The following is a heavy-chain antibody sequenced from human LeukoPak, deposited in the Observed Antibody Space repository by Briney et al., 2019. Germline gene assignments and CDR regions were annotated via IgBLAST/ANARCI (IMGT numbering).Heavy chain of an antibody. CDR1: GFTFSSYA. Sequence: GGSLRLSCAASGFTFSSYAMSWVRQASGKGLEWVSAISGSGGSTYYADSVKGRFTISRDNSKNTLYLQMNSLRAEDTAVYYCAKDRYYYGSGSPYFDYWGQGTLVTVSS. D-gene: IGHD3-10*01. V-gene: IGHV3-23*01. J-gene: IGHJ4*02. CDR3: AKDRYYYGSGSPYFDY. CDR2: ISGSGGST.